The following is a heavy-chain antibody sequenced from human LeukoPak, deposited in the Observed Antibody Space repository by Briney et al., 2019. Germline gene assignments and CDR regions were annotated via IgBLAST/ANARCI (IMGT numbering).Heavy chain of an antibody. V-gene: IGHV3-66*01. CDR2: IYSGGST. CDR1: GFTVSSNY. Sequence: GGSLRLSCAASGFTVSSNYMSWVRQAPGKGLEWVSVIYSGGSTYYADSVKGRFTISRDNSKNTLYLQMNSLRAEDTAVYYCARDGEYYYGSGSYYPDAFDIWAKGQWSPSL. J-gene: IGHJ3*02. D-gene: IGHD3-10*01. CDR3: ARDGEYYYGSGSYYPDAFDI.